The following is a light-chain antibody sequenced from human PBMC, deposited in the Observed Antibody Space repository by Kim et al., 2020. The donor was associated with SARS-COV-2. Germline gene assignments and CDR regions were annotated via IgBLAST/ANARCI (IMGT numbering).Light chain of an antibody. Sequence: GQSVTISCTGTNKDVGDFDYVSWFQQYPGKAPKLLIYEVAKRPSGISDRFSGSKSGNTASLTISALQVEDEADYYCCSYAGRSSLVFGAGTKVTAL. CDR2: EVA. V-gene: IGLV2-23*02. CDR3: CSYAGRSSLV. CDR1: NKDVGDFDY. J-gene: IGLJ2*01.